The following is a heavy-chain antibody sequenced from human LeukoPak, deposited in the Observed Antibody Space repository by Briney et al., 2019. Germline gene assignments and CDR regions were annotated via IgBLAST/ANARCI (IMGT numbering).Heavy chain of an antibody. V-gene: IGHV3-13*01. Sequence: QAGGSLRLSCAASGFTFSDYDMHWVRQATGKGLEWVSAIGTAGDTYYTGSVKGRFTISRENAKNSLYLQMNSLRAEDTALYYCAKDSYYGSGSLGVDYWGQGTLVTVSS. CDR2: IGTAGDT. CDR1: GFTFSDYD. J-gene: IGHJ4*02. CDR3: AKDSYYGSGSLGVDY. D-gene: IGHD3-10*01.